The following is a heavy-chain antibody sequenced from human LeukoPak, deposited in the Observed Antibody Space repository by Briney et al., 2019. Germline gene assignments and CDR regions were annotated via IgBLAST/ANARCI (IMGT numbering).Heavy chain of an antibody. CDR3: ARFGDERLAFDY. V-gene: IGHV1-69*02. CDR2: IIPILGIA. CDR1: GGTFSSYT. J-gene: IGHJ4*02. Sequence: GSSVKVSCKASGGTFSSYTISWVRQAPGQGLEWMGRIIPILGIANYAQKFQGRVTITADKSTSTAYMELSSLRSEDTAVYYCARFGDERLAFDYWGRGTLVTVSS. D-gene: IGHD3-16*01.